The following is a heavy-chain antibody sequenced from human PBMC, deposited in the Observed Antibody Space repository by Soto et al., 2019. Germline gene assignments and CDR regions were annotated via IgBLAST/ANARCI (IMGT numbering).Heavy chain of an antibody. CDR2: INHSGST. D-gene: IGHD3-10*01. CDR3: ARVGRSNVDY. Sequence: QVQLQQWGAGLLKPSETLSLTCAVYGGSFSGYYWSWIRQPPGKGLEWIGEINHSGSTNYNPSLKSRVTISVDTSKNQFSLKLSSVTAADTAVYYCARVGRSNVDYWGQGPLVTVSS. J-gene: IGHJ4*02. V-gene: IGHV4-34*01. CDR1: GGSFSGYY.